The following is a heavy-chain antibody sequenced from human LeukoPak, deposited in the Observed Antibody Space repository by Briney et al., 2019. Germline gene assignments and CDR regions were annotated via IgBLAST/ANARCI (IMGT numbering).Heavy chain of an antibody. CDR1: GGSISSYY. D-gene: IGHD3-22*01. J-gene: IGHJ6*02. V-gene: IGHV4-59*08. CDR2: IYDSGST. CDR3: ARHLSYYESIGDPPGV. Sequence: SETLSLTCTVSGGSISSYYWSWIRQPPGKGLEWIGYIYDSGSTNYNPSLKSRVTISVDTSKNQISLKLSSVTAADTAVYYCARHLSYYESIGDPPGVWGQGTTVIVSS.